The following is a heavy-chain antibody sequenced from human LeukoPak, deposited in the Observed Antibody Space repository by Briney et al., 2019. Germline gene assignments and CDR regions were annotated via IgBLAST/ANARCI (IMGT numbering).Heavy chain of an antibody. CDR1: GYSFTSYW. J-gene: IGHJ1*01. CDR3: ARLDSSGSVAAEYFQH. D-gene: IGHD3-22*01. V-gene: IGHV5-51*01. CDR2: IYPGDSDT. Sequence: GESLKISCKGSGYSFTSYWIGWVRQMPGKGLEWMGIIYPGDSDTRYSPSFQGQVTISADKSISTAYLQWNSLKASDTAMYYCARLDSSGSVAAEYFQHWGQGTLVTVSS.